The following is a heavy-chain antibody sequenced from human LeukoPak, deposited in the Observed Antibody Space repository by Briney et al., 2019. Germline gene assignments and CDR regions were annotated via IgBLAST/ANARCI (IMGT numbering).Heavy chain of an antibody. D-gene: IGHD6-19*01. CDR3: ARDFLYSSGRRVNWFDP. Sequence: GASVKVPCKASGYTFTSYGISWVRQAPGQGLEWMGWISAYNGNTNYAQKLQGRVTMTTDTSTSTAYMELRSLRSDDTAVYYCARDFLYSSGRRVNWFDPWGQGTLVTVSS. J-gene: IGHJ5*02. V-gene: IGHV1-18*01. CDR1: GYTFTSYG. CDR2: ISAYNGNT.